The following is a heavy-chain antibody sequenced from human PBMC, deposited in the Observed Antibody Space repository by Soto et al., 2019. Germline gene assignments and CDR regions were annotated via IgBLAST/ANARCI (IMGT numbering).Heavy chain of an antibody. CDR1: GFTFSSYA. CDR3: AKDRVVLMVYAIPFDI. Sequence: EVQLLESGGGLVQPGGSLRLSCAASGFTFSSYAMSWVRQAPGKGLEWVSAISGSGGSTYYADSVKGRFTISRDNSKNTLYLQMNSLRAEDTAVYYCAKDRVVLMVYAIPFDIWGQGTMVTVSS. CDR2: ISGSGGST. V-gene: IGHV3-23*01. J-gene: IGHJ3*02. D-gene: IGHD2-8*01.